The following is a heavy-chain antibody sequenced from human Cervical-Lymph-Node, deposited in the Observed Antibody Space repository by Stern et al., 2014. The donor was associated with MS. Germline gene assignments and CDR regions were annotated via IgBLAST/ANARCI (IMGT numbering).Heavy chain of an antibody. CDR2: IVVGSGNT. D-gene: IGHD2-2*01. CDR3: AASRYCSSTSCSSIYYGMDV. J-gene: IGHJ6*02. V-gene: IGHV1-58*01. Sequence: MQLVESGPEVKKPGTSLKVSCKASGFTFTSSAVQWVRQARGQRLEWIGWIVVGSGNTNYAQKFQERVTITRDMSTSTAYMELSSLRSEDTAVYYCAASRYCSSTSCSSIYYGMDVWGQGTTVTVSS. CDR1: GFTFTSSA.